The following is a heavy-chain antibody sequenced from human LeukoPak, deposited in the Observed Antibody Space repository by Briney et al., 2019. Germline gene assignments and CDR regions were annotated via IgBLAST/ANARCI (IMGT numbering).Heavy chain of an antibody. V-gene: IGHV4-39*01. CDR3: ARNASDSGTSYFDY. CDR2: IYYSGST. J-gene: IGHJ4*02. D-gene: IGHD1-26*01. Sequence: PSETLSLTCTVSGDSISSSSYYWGWIRQPPGKGLEWIGSIYYSGSTSYNPSLKSRVTISVDTSKNQFSLKLGSVTAADTAVYYCARNASDSGTSYFDYWGQGTLVTVSS. CDR1: GDSISSSSYY.